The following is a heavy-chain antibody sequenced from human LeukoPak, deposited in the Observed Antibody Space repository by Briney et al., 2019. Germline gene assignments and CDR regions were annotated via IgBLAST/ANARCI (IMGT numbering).Heavy chain of an antibody. CDR1: GFTFSSYA. CDR3: ARDPSPILRRNYFDY. J-gene: IGHJ4*02. D-gene: IGHD4-17*01. V-gene: IGHV3-23*01. CDR2: ISGSGGST. Sequence: GGSLRLSCAASGFTFSSYAMSWVRQAPGKGLEWVSAISGSGGSTYYADSVKGRFTISRDNAKNSLYLQINSLRAEDTAVYYCARDPSPILRRNYFDYWGQGSLVTVSS.